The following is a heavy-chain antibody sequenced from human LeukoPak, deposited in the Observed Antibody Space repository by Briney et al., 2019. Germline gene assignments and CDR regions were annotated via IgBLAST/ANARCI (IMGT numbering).Heavy chain of an antibody. CDR3: AKLGGATMDAFDI. CDR1: GFIFSTYG. Sequence: GGSLRLSCAASGFIFSTYGMNWVRQAPGKGLEWVAVISYDGSNKYYADSVKGRFTISRDNSKNTLYLQMNSLRAEDTAVYYCAKLGGATMDAFDIWGQGTMVTVSS. J-gene: IGHJ3*02. V-gene: IGHV3-30*18. D-gene: IGHD1-26*01. CDR2: ISYDGSNK.